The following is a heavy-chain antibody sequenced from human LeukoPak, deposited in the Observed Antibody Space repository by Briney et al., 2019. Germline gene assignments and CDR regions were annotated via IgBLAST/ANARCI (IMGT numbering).Heavy chain of an antibody. D-gene: IGHD6-19*01. CDR2: INHSGST. J-gene: IGHJ5*02. CDR3: ARLHSSGWYNWFDP. V-gene: IGHV4-34*01. Sequence: SETLSLTCAVYGGSFSGYYWSWIRQPSGKGLEWIGEINHSGSTNYNPSLKSRVTISVDTSKNQFSLKLSSVTAADTAVYYCARLHSSGWYNWFDPWGQGTLVTVSS. CDR1: GGSFSGYY.